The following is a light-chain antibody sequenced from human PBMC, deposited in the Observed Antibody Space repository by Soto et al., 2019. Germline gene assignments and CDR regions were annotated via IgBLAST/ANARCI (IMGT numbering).Light chain of an antibody. V-gene: IGKV1-39*01. CDR3: QQSYSTPYT. Sequence: DIQMTQSPSSLSASLGDRVTITCRASQSISSYLNWYQQKPGKAPNLLLYAASSLQSGVPSRFSGRGSGTDFTLTISSLQPEDFATYYCQQSYSTPYTFGQGTKLEIK. CDR2: AAS. CDR1: QSISSY. J-gene: IGKJ2*01.